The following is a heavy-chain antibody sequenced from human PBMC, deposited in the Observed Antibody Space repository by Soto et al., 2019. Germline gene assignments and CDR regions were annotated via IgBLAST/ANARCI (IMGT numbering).Heavy chain of an antibody. CDR3: ARNFGSSGSLGYFDY. CDR1: GFTFSSYA. Sequence: GGSLRLSCAASGFTFSSYAMHWVRQAPGKGLEWVAVISYDGSNKYYADSVKGRFTISRDNSKNTLYLQMNSLRAEDTAVYYCARNFGSSGSLGYFDYWGQGTLVTVSS. CDR2: ISYDGSNK. D-gene: IGHD3-22*01. J-gene: IGHJ4*02. V-gene: IGHV3-30-3*01.